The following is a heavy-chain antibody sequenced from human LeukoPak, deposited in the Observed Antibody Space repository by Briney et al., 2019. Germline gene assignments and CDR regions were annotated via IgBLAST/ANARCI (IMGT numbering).Heavy chain of an antibody. CDR1: GFTFSSYA. Sequence: GGSLRLSCAASGFTFSSYAMHWVRQAPGKGLEWVAVISYDGSNKYYADSVKGRFTISRDNSKNTLYLQMNSLRAEDTAVYYCAKDTDYARYGSGTYYFDYWGQGTLVTVSS. V-gene: IGHV3-30-3*01. CDR2: ISYDGSNK. CDR3: AKDTDYARYGSGTYYFDY. D-gene: IGHD3-10*01. J-gene: IGHJ4*02.